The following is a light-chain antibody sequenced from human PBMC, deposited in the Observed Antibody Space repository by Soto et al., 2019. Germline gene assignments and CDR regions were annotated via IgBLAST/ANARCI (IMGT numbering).Light chain of an antibody. Sequence: IVLTQSPGTLSLSPWERATLSCRASQSVSSSYLAWYQQKPGQAPRLLIYGASSRATGIPDRFSGSGSGTDFTLTISRLQSEDFAVYYCQQYNNWPITFGQGTRLEIK. CDR3: QQYNNWPIT. CDR1: QSVSSSY. V-gene: IGKV3-20*01. J-gene: IGKJ5*01. CDR2: GAS.